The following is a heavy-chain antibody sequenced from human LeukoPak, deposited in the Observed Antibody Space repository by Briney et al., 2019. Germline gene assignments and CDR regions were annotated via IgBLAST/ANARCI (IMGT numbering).Heavy chain of an antibody. V-gene: IGHV4-34*01. J-gene: IGHJ4*02. CDR3: ARRGPGYYYGSGSSDY. CDR1: GGSFSGYY. D-gene: IGHD3-10*01. Sequence: SETLSLTCAVYGGSFSGYYWSWIRQPPGKGLGWIGEINHSGSTNYNPSLKSRVTISVDTSKNQFSLKLSSVTAADTAVYYCARRGPGYYYGSGSSDYWGQGTLVTVSS. CDR2: INHSGST.